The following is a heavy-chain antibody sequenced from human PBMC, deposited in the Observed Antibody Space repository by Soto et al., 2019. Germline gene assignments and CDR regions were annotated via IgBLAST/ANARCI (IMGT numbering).Heavy chain of an antibody. CDR2: ISPYNGNT. Sequence: QVQLVQSGVEVKKPGASVKVSCKASGYTFISYDIRWVRQVPGQGLEWVGWISPYNGNTNDTQKFQDRVTMTIETYTSTAYMELRSLRSDDTAVYYCARGRLFGNSPFDYWGQGTLVTVSS. CDR3: ARGRLFGNSPFDY. CDR1: GYTFISYD. D-gene: IGHD2-15*01. J-gene: IGHJ4*02. V-gene: IGHV1-18*04.